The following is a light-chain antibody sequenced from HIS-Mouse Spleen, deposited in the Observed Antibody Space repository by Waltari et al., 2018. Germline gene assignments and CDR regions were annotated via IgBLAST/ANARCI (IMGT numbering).Light chain of an antibody. V-gene: IGLV2-14*01. CDR3: SSYTSSSTPYV. Sequence: QSALTQPASVSGSPGQSIPISCTGPSSYVGGYNYVSWYQQHPGKAPKLMIYEVSNRPSGVSNRFSGSKSGNTASLTISGLQAEDEADYYCSSYTSSSTPYVFGTGTKVTVL. J-gene: IGLJ1*01. CDR1: SSYVGGYNY. CDR2: EVS.